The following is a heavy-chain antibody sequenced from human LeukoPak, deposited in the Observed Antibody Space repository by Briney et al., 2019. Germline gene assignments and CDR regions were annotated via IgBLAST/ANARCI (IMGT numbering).Heavy chain of an antibody. J-gene: IGHJ4*02. CDR1: GFTFNTYE. CDR3: ARDRSGYGVFDF. V-gene: IGHV3-48*03. Sequence: PEGSLRLSCAASGFTFNTYEMNWVRQAPGKGLEWVSHISSSGGSISYADSVRGRFTISRDNAKNTLYLQMNSLRAEDTAVYYCARDRSGYGVFDFWGQGTLVTVSS. CDR2: ISSSGGSI. D-gene: IGHD5-12*01.